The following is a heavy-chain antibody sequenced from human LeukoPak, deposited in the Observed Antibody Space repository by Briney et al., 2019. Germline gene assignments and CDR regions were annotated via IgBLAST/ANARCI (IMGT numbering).Heavy chain of an antibody. D-gene: IGHD5-12*01. J-gene: IGHJ4*02. CDR3: AKDGAWLRFDD. Sequence: PGGTLRLSCAGSGFPFSIHGMNWVRRAPGKGLEWCSGISPGGGPTYYADSVKGRFTISRDDSKNTLSLQMTNLRAEGTAVYYCAKDGAWLRFDDWGQGILVTVSS. CDR2: ISPGGGPT. V-gene: IGHV3-23*01. CDR1: GFPFSIHG.